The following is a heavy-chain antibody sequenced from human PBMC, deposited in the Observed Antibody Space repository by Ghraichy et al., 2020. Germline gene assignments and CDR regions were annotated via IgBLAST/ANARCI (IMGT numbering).Heavy chain of an antibody. CDR2: IDWDDDK. CDR1: GFSLSTSGMC. CDR3: ALHGWGVAGTRICEGWFDP. D-gene: IGHD6-19*01. Sequence: SGPTLVKPTQTLTLTCTFSGFSLSTSGMCVSWIRQPPGKALEWLALIDWDDDKYYSTSLKTRLTISKDTSKNQVVLTMTNMDPVETATYYCALHGWGVAGTRICEGWFDPWGQGTLVTVSS. V-gene: IGHV2-70*01. J-gene: IGHJ5*02.